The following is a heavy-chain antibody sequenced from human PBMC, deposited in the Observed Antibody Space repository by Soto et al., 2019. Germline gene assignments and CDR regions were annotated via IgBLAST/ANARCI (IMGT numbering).Heavy chain of an antibody. Sequence: QVQLVQSGAEVKKPGASVKVSCKASGYTFTSYDINWVRQATGQGLEWMGWMNPNSGNTGYAQKFQGRVTMTRNTSISAAYMELSSLKSEDTAVYYCARVRWIQLWSEDFDYWGQGTLVTVSS. CDR1: GYTFTSYD. J-gene: IGHJ4*02. CDR3: ARVRWIQLWSEDFDY. D-gene: IGHD5-18*01. CDR2: MNPNSGNT. V-gene: IGHV1-8*01.